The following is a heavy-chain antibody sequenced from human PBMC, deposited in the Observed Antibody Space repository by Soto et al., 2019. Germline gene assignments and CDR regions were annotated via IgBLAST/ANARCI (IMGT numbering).Heavy chain of an antibody. D-gene: IGHD2-15*01. J-gene: IGHJ6*02. CDR3: ARLAFGGRGYYCGMDV. V-gene: IGHV4-39*01. CDR1: GGSISSSSYY. Sequence: SETLSLTCTVSGGSISSSSYYWGWIRQPPGKGLEWIGSIYYSGSTYYNPSLKSRVTISVDTSKNQFSLKLSSVTAADTAVYYCARLAFGGRGYYCGMDVWGQGTTVTVSS. CDR2: IYYSGST.